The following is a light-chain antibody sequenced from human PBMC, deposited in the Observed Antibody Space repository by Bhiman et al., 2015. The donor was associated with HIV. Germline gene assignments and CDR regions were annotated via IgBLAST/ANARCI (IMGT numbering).Light chain of an antibody. Sequence: SYELTQPPSVSVSPGQTASITCSGDKLGDKYACWYQQKPGQSPVLVIYQDNKRPSGIPERFSGSTSGNTATLTISGTQAMDEADYYCQAWDTSTYVFGSGTTVTVL. V-gene: IGLV3-1*01. CDR3: QAWDTSTYV. J-gene: IGLJ1*01. CDR2: QDN. CDR1: KLGDKY.